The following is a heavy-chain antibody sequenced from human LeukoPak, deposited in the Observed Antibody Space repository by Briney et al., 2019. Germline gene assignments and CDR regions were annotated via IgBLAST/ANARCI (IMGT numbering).Heavy chain of an antibody. V-gene: IGHV1-18*01. J-gene: IGHJ5*02. Sequence: ASVKVSCKASGYTFTSYGISWVRQAPGQGLEWMGWISAYNGNTNYAQKLQGRVTMTTDTSTSTAYMELRSLRSDDTAVYYCARDKYDSSTPTINWFDPWGQGTLVTVSS. CDR2: ISAYNGNT. D-gene: IGHD3-22*01. CDR1: GYTFTSYG. CDR3: ARDKYDSSTPTINWFDP.